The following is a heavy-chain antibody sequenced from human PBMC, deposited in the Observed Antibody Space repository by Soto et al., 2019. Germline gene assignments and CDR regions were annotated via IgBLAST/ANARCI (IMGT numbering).Heavy chain of an antibody. D-gene: IGHD4-17*01. Sequence: QVQLQESGPGLVKPSETLSLTCSVSGDSLSTGTWWTWFRQSPGKGLQWIGQIYHVGTTNYNPALKSRVSFSVDTSKNQFSLKLPSMPAAGTAVYYCARASYGLGFFEYWGQGTLVAVSS. CDR3: ARASYGLGFFEY. V-gene: IGHV4-4*02. CDR2: IYHVGTT. J-gene: IGHJ4*02. CDR1: GDSLSTGTW.